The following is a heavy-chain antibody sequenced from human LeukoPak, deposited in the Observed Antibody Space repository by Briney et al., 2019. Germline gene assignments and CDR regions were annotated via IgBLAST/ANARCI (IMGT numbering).Heavy chain of an antibody. CDR1: GGTFSSYA. CDR2: IIPIFGTA. V-gene: IGHV1-69*05. D-gene: IGHD2-8*02. Sequence: GASVKVSCKASGGTFSSYAISWVRQAPGQGLEWMGGIIPIFGTANYAQKFQGRVTITTDESTSTAYMELSSPRSEDTAVYYCARATGGYYYYYMDVWGKGTTVTVSS. CDR3: ARATGGYYYYYMDV. J-gene: IGHJ6*03.